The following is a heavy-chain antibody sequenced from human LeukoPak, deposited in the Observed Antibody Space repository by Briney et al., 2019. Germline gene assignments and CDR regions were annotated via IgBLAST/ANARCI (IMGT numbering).Heavy chain of an antibody. V-gene: IGHV4-59*01. D-gene: IGHD5-18*01. J-gene: IGHJ5*02. CDR2: VYYSGST. CDR3: ARGRVIQGYNWFDP. CDR1: GGSISSYY. Sequence: PSETLSLTCTVSGGSISSYYWSWIRQPPGRGLEWIGYVYYSGSTNYNPPLKSRVTISVDTSKNQFSLKLSSVTAADTAVYYCARGRVIQGYNWFDPWGQGTLVTVSS.